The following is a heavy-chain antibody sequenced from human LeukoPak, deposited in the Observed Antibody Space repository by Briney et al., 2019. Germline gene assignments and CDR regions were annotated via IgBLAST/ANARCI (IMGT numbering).Heavy chain of an antibody. CDR1: GYTFTSYA. CDR3: ARDGRIAAAGTTYYCYYGMDV. V-gene: IGHV1-3*01. Sequence: ASVKVSCKASGYTFTSYAMHWVRQAPGQRLEWMGWINAGNGNTKYSQKFQGRVTITRDTSASTACMELSSLRSEDTAVYYCARDGRIAAAGTTYYCYYGMDVWGQGTTVTVSS. D-gene: IGHD6-13*01. CDR2: INAGNGNT. J-gene: IGHJ6*02.